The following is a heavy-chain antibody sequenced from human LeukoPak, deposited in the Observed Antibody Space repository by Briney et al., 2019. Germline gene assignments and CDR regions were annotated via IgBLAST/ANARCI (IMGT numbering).Heavy chain of an antibody. V-gene: IGHV3-30*03. Sequence: PGGSLRLSCAASGFTFSSYGMHWVRQAPGKGLEWVAVISYDGSNKYYADSVKGRFTISRDNSKNTLYLQMNSLRAEDTAVYYCARSIAVAFDYWGQGTLVTVSS. D-gene: IGHD6-19*01. CDR1: GFTFSSYG. CDR2: ISYDGSNK. J-gene: IGHJ4*02. CDR3: ARSIAVAFDY.